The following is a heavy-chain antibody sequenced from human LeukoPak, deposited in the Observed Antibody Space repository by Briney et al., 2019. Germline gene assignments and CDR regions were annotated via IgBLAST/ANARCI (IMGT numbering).Heavy chain of an antibody. CDR3: ARDVVVVPAAIHYGMDV. CDR1: GGSFSDYF. J-gene: IGHJ6*02. V-gene: IGHV4-34*01. CDR2: INHSGRT. D-gene: IGHD2-2*01. Sequence: SETLSLTCAVYGGSFSDYFWGWIRQPPGRGLEWIGEINHSGRTYYNPSLKSRVTISVDTSKNQFSLNLSSVTAADTAVYYCARDVVVVPAAIHYGMDVWGQGTTVTVSS.